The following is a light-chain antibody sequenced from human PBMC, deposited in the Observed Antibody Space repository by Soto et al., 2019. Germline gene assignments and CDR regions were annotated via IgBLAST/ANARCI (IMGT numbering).Light chain of an antibody. CDR1: SSNIESNY. CDR2: RNN. J-gene: IGLJ1*01. Sequence: QSVLTQPPSASGTPGQRVTISFSGSSSNIESNYVYWYQQLPGTAPKLLIYRNNQRPSGVPDQSSGSKSGTSASLAISGLRSEDEGDYYCAAWDDSLSPNYVFGTGTKVTVL. V-gene: IGLV1-47*01. CDR3: AAWDDSLSPNYV.